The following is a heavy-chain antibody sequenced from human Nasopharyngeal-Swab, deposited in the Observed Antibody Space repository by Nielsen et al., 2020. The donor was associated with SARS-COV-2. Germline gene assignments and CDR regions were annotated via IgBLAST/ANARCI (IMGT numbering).Heavy chain of an antibody. V-gene: IGHV4-39*01. Sequence: WISQPPGKGLEWIGSIYYSGSTYYNPSLKSRVTISVDTSKNQFSLKLSSVTAADTAVYYCARRVARAPRHEGDYYYGMDVWGQGTTVTVSS. J-gene: IGHJ6*02. CDR2: IYYSGST. D-gene: IGHD3-16*01. CDR3: ARRVARAPRHEGDYYYGMDV.